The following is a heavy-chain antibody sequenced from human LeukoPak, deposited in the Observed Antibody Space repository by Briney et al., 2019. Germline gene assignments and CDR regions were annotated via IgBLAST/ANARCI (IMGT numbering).Heavy chain of an antibody. CDR1: GFTFSSYE. Sequence: GGSLRLSCAASGFTFSSYEMNWVRQAPGKGLEWVSYISSSGSTIYYADSVKGRFTISRDNAKNSPYLQMNSLRAEDTAVYYCARATTDFDYWGQGTLVTVSS. V-gene: IGHV3-48*03. D-gene: IGHD4-17*01. J-gene: IGHJ4*02. CDR3: ARATTDFDY. CDR2: ISSSGSTI.